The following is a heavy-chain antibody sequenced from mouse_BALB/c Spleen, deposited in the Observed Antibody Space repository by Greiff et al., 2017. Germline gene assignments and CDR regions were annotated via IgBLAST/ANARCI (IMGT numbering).Heavy chain of an antibody. CDR3: ARDPLA. J-gene: IGHJ3*02. Sequence: EVQLQESGPGLVKPSQSLSLTCSVTGYSITSGYYWNWIRQFPGNKLEWMGYISYDGSNNYNPSLKNRISITRDTSKNQFFLKLNSVTTEDTATYYCARDPLAWGQGTLVTVSA. V-gene: IGHV3-6*02. CDR2: ISYDGSN. CDR1: GYSITSGYY.